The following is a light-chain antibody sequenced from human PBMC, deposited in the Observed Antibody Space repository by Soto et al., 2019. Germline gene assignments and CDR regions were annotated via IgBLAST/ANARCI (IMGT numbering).Light chain of an antibody. Sequence: EIVMTQSPTTLSVSPGERATLSCRASQSVSTNLAWYQQKPGQVPSLLIYGASTRASGIPARFSGSGSGTEFTLTFGSLQSVDFDGYYCQPYSSSPSFGQGTRLEIK. J-gene: IGKJ5*01. CDR2: GAS. CDR1: QSVSTN. V-gene: IGKV3-15*01. CDR3: QPYSSSPS.